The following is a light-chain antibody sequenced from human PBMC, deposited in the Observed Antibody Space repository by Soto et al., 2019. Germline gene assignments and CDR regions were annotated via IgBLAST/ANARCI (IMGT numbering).Light chain of an antibody. Sequence: IQMTQSPSSLSAYVRERVTIACRASQSITNNLNWYQQKRGRAPKLLIYRVSNLQSGVPPRFSGSGSGTDFTLTISGLQPDDFATYYCQQSYLSPNTFGQGTRLEIK. J-gene: IGKJ5*01. CDR3: QQSYLSPNT. CDR2: RVS. V-gene: IGKV1-39*01. CDR1: QSITNN.